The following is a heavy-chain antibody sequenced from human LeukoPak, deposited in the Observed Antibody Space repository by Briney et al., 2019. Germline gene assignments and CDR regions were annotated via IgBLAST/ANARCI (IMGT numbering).Heavy chain of an antibody. CDR1: GFTFGSFS. CDR3: ARDPGRSGGSCYSDY. D-gene: IGHD2-15*01. CDR2: VSSSGSGTYI. J-gene: IGHJ4*02. Sequence: GGSLRLSCAASGFTFGSFSMTWVRQAPGKGLEWVSTVSSSGSGTYIYYADSVKGRFTISRDNAKNSLYLQMNSLRAEDTAVYYCARDPGRSGGSCYSDYWGQGTLVTVSS. V-gene: IGHV3-21*01.